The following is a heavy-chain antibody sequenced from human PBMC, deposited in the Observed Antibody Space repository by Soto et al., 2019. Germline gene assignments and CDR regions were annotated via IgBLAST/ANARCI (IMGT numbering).Heavy chain of an antibody. CDR3: ASTYSSSWYWFDP. Sequence: QVTVKESGPVLVKPTENLTLTCTVSGFSLSNAGLGVRWIRQPPGKALEWLAHILSNDEKSYSTSLKSRLTISKDTSKSQVVLTMTNMDPVDTATYYCASTYSSSWYWFDPWGQGTLVTVSS. D-gene: IGHD6-13*01. V-gene: IGHV2-26*04. CDR1: GFSLSNAGLG. CDR2: ILSNDEK. J-gene: IGHJ5*02.